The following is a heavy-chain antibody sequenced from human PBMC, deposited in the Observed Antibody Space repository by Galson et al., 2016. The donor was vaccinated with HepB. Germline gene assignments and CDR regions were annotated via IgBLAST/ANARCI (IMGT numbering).Heavy chain of an antibody. CDR1: GFTFSSYG. D-gene: IGHD3-10*01. Sequence: SLRLSCAASGFTFSSYGMHWVRQAPGKGLEWVAVIWYDGSNEYYADSVKGRFTISRDNSKNTLYLRMNSLRAEDTAVYYCASLGSLGSFSRGLYWGQGTLVTVSS. V-gene: IGHV3-33*01. CDR3: ASLGSLGSFSRGLY. J-gene: IGHJ4*02. CDR2: IWYDGSNE.